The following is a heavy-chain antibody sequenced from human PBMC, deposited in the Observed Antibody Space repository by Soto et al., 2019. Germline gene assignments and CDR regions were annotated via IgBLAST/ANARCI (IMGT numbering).Heavy chain of an antibody. V-gene: IGHV4-34*01. CDR3: ARARSGIVVVPAATFDP. J-gene: IGHJ5*02. Sequence: SETLSLTCAVYGGSFSGYYWSWIRQPPGKGLEWIGEINHSGSTNYNPSLKSRVTISVDTSKNQFSLKLSSVTAADTAVYYCARARSGIVVVPAATFDPWGQGTLVTVSS. CDR1: GGSFSGYY. CDR2: INHSGST. D-gene: IGHD2-2*01.